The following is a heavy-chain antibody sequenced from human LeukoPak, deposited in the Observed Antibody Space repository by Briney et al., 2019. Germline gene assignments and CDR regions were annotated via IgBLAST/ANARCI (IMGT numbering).Heavy chain of an antibody. CDR3: ARNIDTDYGDNTQIDY. V-gene: IGHV3-73*01. J-gene: IGHJ4*02. CDR2: IRSKSNGDAT. CDR1: VFTFCGFL. Sequence: AGTLKLSCCASVFTFCGFLIGLVRQASGRGLEWVGRIRSKSNGDATEYAASVKRRFTISTDDPKNTAYLQPTSLKTEDTAENPSARNIDTDYGDNTQIDYWGLGTLGTVSS. D-gene: IGHD4-23*01.